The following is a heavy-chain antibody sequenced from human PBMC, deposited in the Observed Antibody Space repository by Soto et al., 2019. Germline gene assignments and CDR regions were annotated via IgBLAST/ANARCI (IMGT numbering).Heavy chain of an antibody. CDR2: ISSNGGST. CDR1: GFTFSSYA. Sequence: PGGSLRLSCSASGFTFSSYAMHWVRQAPGKGLEYVSAISSNGGSTYYADSVKGRFTISRDNSKNTLYLQMSSLRAEDTAVYYCVKAFFSGGWYPIDYWGRGTLVTVSS. V-gene: IGHV3-64D*06. J-gene: IGHJ4*02. D-gene: IGHD6-19*01. CDR3: VKAFFSGGWYPIDY.